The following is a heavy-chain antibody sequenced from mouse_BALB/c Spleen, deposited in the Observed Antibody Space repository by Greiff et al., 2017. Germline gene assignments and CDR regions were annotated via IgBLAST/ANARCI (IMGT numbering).Heavy chain of an antibody. CDR2: ISSGSSTI. V-gene: IGHV5-17*02. J-gene: IGHJ4*01. Sequence: EVMLVESGGGLVQPGGSRKLSCAASGFTFSSFGMHWVRQAPEKGLEWVAYISSGSSTIYYADTVKGRFTISRDNPKNTLFLQMTSLRSEDTAMYYCARQSNYDYAMDYWGQGTSVTVSS. CDR1: GFTFSSFG. D-gene: IGHD2-5*01. CDR3: ARQSNYDYAMDY.